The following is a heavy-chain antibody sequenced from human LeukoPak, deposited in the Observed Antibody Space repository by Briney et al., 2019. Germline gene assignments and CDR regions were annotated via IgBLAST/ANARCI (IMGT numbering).Heavy chain of an antibody. J-gene: IGHJ4*02. D-gene: IGHD6-13*01. CDR3: AKIVGGSSWYGLDY. CDR2: IKQDGSEK. V-gene: IGHV3-7*03. CDR1: GFTFSSYW. Sequence: GGSLRFSCAASGFTFSSYWMSWVRQAPGKGLEWVANIKQDGSEKYYVDSVKGRFTISRDNAKNSLYLQMNSLRAEDTAIYYCAKIVGGSSWYGLDYWGQGTLVTVSS.